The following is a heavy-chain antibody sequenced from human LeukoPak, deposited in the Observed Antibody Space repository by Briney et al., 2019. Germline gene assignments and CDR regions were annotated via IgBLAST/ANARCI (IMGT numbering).Heavy chain of an antibody. CDR2: ISGSGSVQ. Sequence: GGSLRLSCVASGFSFGNFWMTWVRQAPGKRLEWLSYISGSGSVQYYADSVKGRFTISRDNAKNSLYLQMNSLRGEDTAMYYCARDYYHFGSGWGRPLDYWGQGTLVSVSS. D-gene: IGHD3-3*01. J-gene: IGHJ4*02. CDR1: GFSFGNFW. V-gene: IGHV3-48*01. CDR3: ARDYYHFGSGWGRPLDY.